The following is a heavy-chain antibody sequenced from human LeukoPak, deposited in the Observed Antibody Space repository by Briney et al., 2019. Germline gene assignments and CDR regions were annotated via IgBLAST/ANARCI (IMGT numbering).Heavy chain of an antibody. CDR3: ARDLGDGEFDS. V-gene: IGHV3-53*01. D-gene: IGHD3-10*01. J-gene: IGHJ4*02. CDR2: IYVGGRT. Sequence: GGSLRLSCAASGFAVSSNDMSWVRQAPGKGLKWVSTIYVGGRTYYADSVKGRFTISRDDSKNTVYLQMNSLRAEDTATYFCARDLGDGEFDSWGQGTLVTASS. CDR1: GFAVSSND.